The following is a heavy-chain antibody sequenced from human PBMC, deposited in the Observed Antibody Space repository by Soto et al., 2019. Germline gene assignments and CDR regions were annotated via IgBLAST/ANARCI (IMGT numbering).Heavy chain of an antibody. D-gene: IGHD2-2*01. CDR2: ISSSSSYI. V-gene: IGHV3-21*01. J-gene: IGHJ6*03. CDR3: ARAGGYCSSTSCLDYYYYYMDV. Sequence: GGSLRLSCAASGFTFSSYSMNWVRQAPGKGLEWVSSISSSSSYIYYADSVKGRFTISRDNAKNSLYLQMNSLRAEDTAVYYCARAGGYCSSTSCLDYYYYYMDVWGKGTTVTVSS. CDR1: GFTFSSYS.